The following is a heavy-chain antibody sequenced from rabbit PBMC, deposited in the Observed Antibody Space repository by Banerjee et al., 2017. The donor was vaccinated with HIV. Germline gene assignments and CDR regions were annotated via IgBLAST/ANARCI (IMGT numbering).Heavy chain of an antibody. CDR1: GFTLSSYW. CDR3: ARGYGGYATSWLDL. CDR2: IYTGSSGST. D-gene: IGHD6-1*01. J-gene: IGHJ5*01. V-gene: IGHV1S40*01. Sequence: QSLEESGGDLVKPGASLTLTCTASGFTLSSYWMCWVRQAPGKGLEWIGCIYTGSSGSTYYASWAKGRFTISKTSSTTVTLQMTSLTAADTATYFCARGYGGYATSWLDLWGPGTLVTVS.